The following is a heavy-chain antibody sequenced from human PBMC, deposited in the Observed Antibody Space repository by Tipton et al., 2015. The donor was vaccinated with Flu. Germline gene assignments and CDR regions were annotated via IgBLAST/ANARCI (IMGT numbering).Heavy chain of an antibody. CDR3: ARDLMVRGVISYYFDY. Sequence: SLRLSCAASGFTVSSNYMSWVRQAPGKGLKWVSVIYSGGSTYYADSVKGRFTISRDNSKNTLYLQMNSLRAEDTAVYYCARDLMVRGVISYYFDYWGQGTLVTVSS. D-gene: IGHD3-10*01. CDR1: GFTVSSNY. J-gene: IGHJ4*02. CDR2: IYSGGST. V-gene: IGHV3-53*01.